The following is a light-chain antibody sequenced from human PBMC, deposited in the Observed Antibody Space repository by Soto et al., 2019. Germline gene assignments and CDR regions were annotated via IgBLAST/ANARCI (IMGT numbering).Light chain of an antibody. CDR3: QSYDSSLSGSGV. Sequence: QSVLTQPPSVSGAPGQRVTISCTESSSNIGAGYDVHWYQQLPGTAPKLLIYANTNRPSGVPDRFSGSQSGTSASLAITGLQAEDEADYYCQSYDSSLSGSGVFGTGTKLTVL. CDR2: ANT. V-gene: IGLV1-40*01. CDR1: SSNIGAGYD. J-gene: IGLJ1*01.